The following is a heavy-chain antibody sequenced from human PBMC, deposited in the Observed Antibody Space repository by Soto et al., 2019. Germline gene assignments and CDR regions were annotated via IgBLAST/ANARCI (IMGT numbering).Heavy chain of an antibody. V-gene: IGHV1-69*01. Sequence: QVQLVQSGAEVKKPGSSVKVSCKTSGVSFNNNGIGWVRQAPGHGLEWMGGVSPPFRTSNYARKFQGRISITGDASTGTVNMELSSLTSEDTAQYYCARVLYYGSGSYSPYGMDVWGQGTTVTVS. CDR1: GVSFNNNG. D-gene: IGHD3-10*01. CDR2: VSPPFRTS. J-gene: IGHJ6*02. CDR3: ARVLYYGSGSYSPYGMDV.